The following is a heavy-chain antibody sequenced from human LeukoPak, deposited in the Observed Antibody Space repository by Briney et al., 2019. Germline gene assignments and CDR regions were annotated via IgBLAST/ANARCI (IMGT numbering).Heavy chain of an antibody. CDR2: INPNSGGT. Sequence: ASVKVSCKASGYTFTGYYMHWVRQAPGQGLEWMGWINPNSGGTNYAQKFQGRVTMTRDTSISTAYMELSRLRSEDTAVYYCASAIAAADYYYMDVWGKGTTVTVSS. V-gene: IGHV1-2*02. D-gene: IGHD6-13*01. CDR1: GYTFTGYY. CDR3: ASAIAAADYYYMDV. J-gene: IGHJ6*03.